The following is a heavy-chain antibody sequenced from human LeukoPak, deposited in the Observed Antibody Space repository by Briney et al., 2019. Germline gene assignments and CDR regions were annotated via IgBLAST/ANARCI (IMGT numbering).Heavy chain of an antibody. D-gene: IGHD3-10*01. V-gene: IGHV3-23*01. CDR1: GFTFTSYA. CDR2: ISGSGGST. CDR3: AKRDSRGWFYYY. J-gene: IGHJ4*02. Sequence: GGSLRLSCAASGFTFTSYAMSWVRQAPGKGLEWVSAISGSGGSTYYADSVKGRFTISRDNSKNTLYLQMNSLRAEDTAVYYCAKRDSRGWFYYYWGQGTLVTVSS.